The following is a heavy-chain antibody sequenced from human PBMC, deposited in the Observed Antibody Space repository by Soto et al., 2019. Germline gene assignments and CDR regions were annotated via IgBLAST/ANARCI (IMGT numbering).Heavy chain of an antibody. D-gene: IGHD2-2*01. V-gene: IGHV1-2*04. CDR1: GYTFTGYY. CDR3: AREIRNCSSTSCYSYYYYGMDV. Sequence: ASVKVSCTASGYTFTGYYMHWVRQAPGQGLEWMGWINPNSGGTNYAQKFQGWVTMTRDTSISTAYMELSRLRSDDTAVYYCAREIRNCSSTSCYSYYYYGMDVWGQGTTVTVSS. CDR2: INPNSGGT. J-gene: IGHJ6*02.